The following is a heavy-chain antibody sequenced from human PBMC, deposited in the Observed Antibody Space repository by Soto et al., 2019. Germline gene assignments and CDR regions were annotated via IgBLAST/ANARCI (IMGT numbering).Heavy chain of an antibody. CDR3: AKQRADYGSGADTFYFDS. Sequence: GGSLRLSCTVSGVTFSNYAMNWVRQAPGKGLEWVSSLSGSGGTTYYADSVKGRFIISRDNSKNTLYLLMNSLRAEDTALYYCAKQRADYGSGADTFYFDSWGQGAMVTVYS. CDR2: LSGSGGTT. V-gene: IGHV3-23*01. CDR1: GVTFSNYA. D-gene: IGHD3-10*01. J-gene: IGHJ4*02.